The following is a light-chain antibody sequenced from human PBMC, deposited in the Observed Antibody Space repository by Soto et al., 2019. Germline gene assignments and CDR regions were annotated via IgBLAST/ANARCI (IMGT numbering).Light chain of an antibody. CDR3: QQRSNLTTIT. V-gene: IGKV3-11*01. CDR1: QSVSSY. CDR2: DAY. Sequence: EIVLTQSPATLSLSPGERATLSCRASQSVSSYLAWYQQKPGQAPRLLIYDAYNRATGIRARFSGSGSGTDFTLTISSLETEDFSVSYCQQRSNLTTITFGQGTRLEIK. J-gene: IGKJ5*01.